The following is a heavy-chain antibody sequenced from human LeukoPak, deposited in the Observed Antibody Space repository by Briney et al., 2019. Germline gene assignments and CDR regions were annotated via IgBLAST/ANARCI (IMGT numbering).Heavy chain of an antibody. J-gene: IGHJ5*02. CDR2: INTDNGNT. Sequence: ASVKVSCKASGYTFITYGISWVRQAPGQRPEWMGWINTDNGNTKYAQKLQGRVTMTTDTSTSTAYMELSSLRSDDTAVYYCARKGCTGDCYRFDPWGQGTLVTVSS. CDR1: GYTFITYG. D-gene: IGHD2-21*02. V-gene: IGHV1-18*01. CDR3: ARKGCTGDCYRFDP.